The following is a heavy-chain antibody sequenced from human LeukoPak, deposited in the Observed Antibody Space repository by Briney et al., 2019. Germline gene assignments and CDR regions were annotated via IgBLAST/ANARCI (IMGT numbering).Heavy chain of an antibody. D-gene: IGHD2-2*01. CDR3: ARCTASCYANAFDV. J-gene: IGHJ3*01. Sequence: PGGSLRLSCAASGFSFNNNAMSWVRQAPGKGLEWVSAINGGGGATEYADSVKGRFTISRDNSKKTLYLQMNSLRPEDTAVYYCARCTASCYANAFDVWGQGTLLTVSS. CDR2: INGGGGAT. CDR1: GFSFNNNA. V-gene: IGHV3-23*01.